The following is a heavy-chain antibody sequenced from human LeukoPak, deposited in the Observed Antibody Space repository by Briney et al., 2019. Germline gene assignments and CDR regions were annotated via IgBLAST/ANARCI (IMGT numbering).Heavy chain of an antibody. CDR2: TYYRSKWFN. V-gene: IGHV6-1*01. J-gene: IGHJ3*02. CDR3: ARGSAFDI. CDR1: GDSVSSSSGV. D-gene: IGHD2-15*01. Sequence: SQTLSLTCAISGDSVSSSSGVWNWIGYSPSRGLEWLGRTYYRSKWFNDSAVTMKSRIVVTPDTSKNQFSLQLNPMTPEDTAVYYCARGSAFDIWGQGTMVTVSS.